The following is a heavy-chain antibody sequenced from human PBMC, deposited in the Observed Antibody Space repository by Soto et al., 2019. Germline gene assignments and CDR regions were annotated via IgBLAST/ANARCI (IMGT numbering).Heavy chain of an antibody. CDR1: GFIFKNYA. Sequence: ESQLVESGGGLVQPGRSLRLSCEASGFIFKNYAMVWVRQGPGKGLEWVSSISWNSGNLDYEDSVKGRFTISRDNAKNSLYLQMNSLGTEDTAWYFCAKAPVYGSGGWFDPWGQGTLVTVSS. CDR3: AKAPVYGSGGWFDP. D-gene: IGHD3-10*01. CDR2: ISWNSGNL. V-gene: IGHV3-9*01. J-gene: IGHJ5*02.